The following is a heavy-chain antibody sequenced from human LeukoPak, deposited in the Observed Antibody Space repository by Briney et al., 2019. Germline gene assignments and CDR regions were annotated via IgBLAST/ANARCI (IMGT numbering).Heavy chain of an antibody. D-gene: IGHD6-13*01. V-gene: IGHV4-4*07. CDR1: GGSISSYY. CDR2: IYTIGST. CDR3: AREGSYSTENWFDP. J-gene: IGHJ5*02. Sequence: SETLSLTCTVSGGSISSYYWSWIRQPAGKGLEWIGRIYTIGSTNYNPSLKSRVTMSVDTSKNQFSLKLSSVAAADTAVYYCAREGSYSTENWFDPWGQGTLVTVSS.